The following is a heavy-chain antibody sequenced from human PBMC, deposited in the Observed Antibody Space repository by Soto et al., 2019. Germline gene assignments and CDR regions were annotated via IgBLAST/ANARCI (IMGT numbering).Heavy chain of an antibody. V-gene: IGHV3-30*18. CDR3: AKTLRFLELALDYYYGMDV. CDR1: GVTFNRYG. CDR2: ISDDGSDK. D-gene: IGHD3-3*01. J-gene: IGHJ6*02. Sequence: XGSLRLSCLASGVTFNRYGIHLVRQAPGKGLAWVALISDDGSDKDYADSVKGRFTISRDNSKNTLYLQMNRLRPEDTAVYYCAKTLRFLELALDYYYGMDVWGQGTTVTVSS.